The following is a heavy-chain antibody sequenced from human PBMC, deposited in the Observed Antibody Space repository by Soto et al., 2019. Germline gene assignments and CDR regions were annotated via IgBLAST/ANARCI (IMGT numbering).Heavy chain of an antibody. CDR3: ARQTTRKRIVVVPAGVNSYYYGMDV. CDR2: IYYSGST. Sequence: SETLSLTCTVSGGSISSSSYYWGWIRQPPGKGLEWIGSIYYSGSTYYNPSLKSRVTISVDTSKNQFSLKLSSVTAADTAVYYCARQTTRKRIVVVPAGVNSYYYGMDVWGQGTTVTVSS. V-gene: IGHV4-39*01. J-gene: IGHJ6*02. CDR1: GGSISSSSYY. D-gene: IGHD2-2*01.